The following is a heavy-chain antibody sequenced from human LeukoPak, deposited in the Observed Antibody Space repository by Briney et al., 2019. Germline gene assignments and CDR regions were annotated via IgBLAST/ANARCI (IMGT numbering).Heavy chain of an antibody. CDR3: ARDDSGWYPQYFQQ. CDR1: GGSISSSSYY. D-gene: IGHD6-19*01. CDR2: IYYSGST. J-gene: IGHJ1*01. Sequence: SETLSLTCTVSGGSISSSSYYWGWIRQPPGKGLEWIGSIYYSGSTYFNPSLKSRVTISVDTSKNQFSLRLTSVSAADSAVYYCARDDSGWYPQYFQQWGQGTLVTVSS. V-gene: IGHV4-39*07.